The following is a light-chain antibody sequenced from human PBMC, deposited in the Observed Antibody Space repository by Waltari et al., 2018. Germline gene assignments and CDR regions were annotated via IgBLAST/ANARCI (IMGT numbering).Light chain of an antibody. CDR2: KVS. CDR3: MQSTHWPRT. CDR1: QSLVHSDGNTY. V-gene: IGKV2-30*02. Sequence: VVMTQSPLSLPVTLGQPASISCKSSQSLVHSDGNTYLNWFQQRPCQSPRRLFYKVSDRDAGVPDRFGGSGSGTDFELKVCSVEAEDVVVYYCMQSTHWPRTFDEGTKVEIK. J-gene: IGKJ1*01.